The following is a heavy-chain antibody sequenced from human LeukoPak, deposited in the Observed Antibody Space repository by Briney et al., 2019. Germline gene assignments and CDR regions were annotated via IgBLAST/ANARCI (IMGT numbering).Heavy chain of an antibody. Sequence: GGSLRLSCAASGFTFSSYAMSWVRQAPGKGLEWVSSISSSSSYIYYADSVKGRFTISRDNAKNSLYLQMNSLRAEDTAVYYCARDGNYGSRSYYNYFDYWGQGTLVTVSS. CDR1: GFTFSSYA. CDR2: ISSSSSYI. V-gene: IGHV3-21*01. CDR3: ARDGNYGSRSYYNYFDY. D-gene: IGHD3-10*01. J-gene: IGHJ4*02.